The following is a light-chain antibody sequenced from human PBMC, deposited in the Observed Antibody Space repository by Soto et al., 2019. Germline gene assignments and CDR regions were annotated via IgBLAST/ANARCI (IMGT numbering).Light chain of an antibody. CDR2: AAS. CDR1: QSISSY. V-gene: IGKV1-39*01. Sequence: DIQMTQSPSSLSASVGDRVTITCRASQSISSYLNWYQQKPGKAPKLRIYAASSLQSGVPSRFSGSGSGTDFTLTISSLQPEDFATNYCQQSYSPLRTFGQGTKVDIK. CDR3: QQSYSPLRT. J-gene: IGKJ1*01.